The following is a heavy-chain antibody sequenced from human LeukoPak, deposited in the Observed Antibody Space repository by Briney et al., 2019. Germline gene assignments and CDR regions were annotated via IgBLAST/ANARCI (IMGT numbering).Heavy chain of an antibody. J-gene: IGHJ4*02. V-gene: IGHV1-18*01. D-gene: IGHD1-14*01. Sequence: ASVTVSCKASGYTFTSYGISWVRQAPGQGLEWMGCISAYNGNTNYAQKLQGRVTMTTDTSTSTAYMELRSLRSDDTAVYYCARVVQGTSPRFYFDYWGQGTLVTVSA. CDR1: GYTFTSYG. CDR2: ISAYNGNT. CDR3: ARVVQGTSPRFYFDY.